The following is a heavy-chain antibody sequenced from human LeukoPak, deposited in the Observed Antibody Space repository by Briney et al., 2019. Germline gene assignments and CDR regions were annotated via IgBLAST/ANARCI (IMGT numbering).Heavy chain of an antibody. J-gene: IGHJ4*02. CDR3: ARELGPVGYFDY. Sequence: SETLSLTCTVAGGSISSYYWSWIRQPPGKGLEWIGYIYYSGSTNYNPSLKSRVTISVDTSKNQFSLKLSSVTAADTAVYYCARELGPVGYFDYWGQGTLVTVSS. CDR2: IYYSGST. V-gene: IGHV4-59*01. CDR1: GGSISSYY. D-gene: IGHD1-26*01.